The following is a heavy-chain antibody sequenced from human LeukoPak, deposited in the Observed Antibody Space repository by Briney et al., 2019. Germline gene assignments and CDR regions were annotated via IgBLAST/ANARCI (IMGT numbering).Heavy chain of an antibody. CDR2: ISYDGSNK. CDR3: AKDRIPRRRVRMTGTTFDY. V-gene: IGHV3-30*18. CDR1: GFTFSSYG. J-gene: IGHJ4*02. Sequence: GGSLRLSCAASGFTFSSYGMHWVRQAPGKGLEWVAVISYDGSNKYYADSVKGRFTISRDNSKNTLYLQMNSLRAEDTAVYYCAKDRIPRRRVRMTGTTFDYWGQGTLVTVSS. D-gene: IGHD1-1*01.